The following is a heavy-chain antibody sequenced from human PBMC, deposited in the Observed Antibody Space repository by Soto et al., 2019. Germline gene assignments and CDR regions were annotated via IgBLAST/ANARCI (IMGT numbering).Heavy chain of an antibody. Sequence: SETLSLTCTVSGGSISSGGYYWSWIRQHPGKGLEWIGYIYYSGSTYYNPSLKSRVTISVDTSKNQFSLKLSSVTAADTAVYYCARDIGYYDSSGSPDDAFDIWGQGTMVTVSS. CDR2: IYYSGST. V-gene: IGHV4-31*03. CDR1: GGSISSGGYY. CDR3: ARDIGYYDSSGSPDDAFDI. D-gene: IGHD3-22*01. J-gene: IGHJ3*02.